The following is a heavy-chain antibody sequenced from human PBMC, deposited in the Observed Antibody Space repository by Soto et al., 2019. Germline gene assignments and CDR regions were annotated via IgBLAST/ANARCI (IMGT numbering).Heavy chain of an antibody. V-gene: IGHV3-48*04. CDR1: GFTFSSYS. D-gene: IGHD6-6*01. CDR2: ISSSSSTI. J-gene: IGHJ4*02. Sequence: GGSLRLSCATSGFTFSSYSMNWVRQAPGKGLEWVSYISSSSSTIYHADSVKDRFTITRGNAKNSLYLQMSILSAEVRTVYFCMTELYSSSSINYWNQSSLITVS. CDR3: MTELYSSSSINY.